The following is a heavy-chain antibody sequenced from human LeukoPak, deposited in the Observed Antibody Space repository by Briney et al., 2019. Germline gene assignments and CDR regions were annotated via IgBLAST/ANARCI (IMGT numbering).Heavy chain of an antibody. Sequence: ASVKVSCKASGYTFTSYGISWVRQAPGQGLEWMGWISAYNGNTNYAQKLQGRVTMTTETSTSTAYMELRSLRSDDTAVYYCARENSGYYDFWSGSRYFQHWGQGTLVTVSS. J-gene: IGHJ1*01. D-gene: IGHD3-3*01. CDR1: GYTFTSYG. CDR2: ISAYNGNT. V-gene: IGHV1-18*01. CDR3: ARENSGYYDFWSGSRYFQH.